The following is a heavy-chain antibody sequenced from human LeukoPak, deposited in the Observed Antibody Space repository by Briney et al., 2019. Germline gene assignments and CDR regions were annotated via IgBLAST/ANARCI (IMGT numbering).Heavy chain of an antibody. D-gene: IGHD3-10*01. CDR2: IIPIFGTA. J-gene: IGHJ6*03. CDR3: ARERGAMVRGVKWIYYYYYMDV. CDR1: GYTFSSYA. Sequence: SVKVSCKASGYTFSSYAISWVRQAPGQGLEWMGGIIPIFGTANYAQKFQGRVTITADESTSTAYMELSSLRSEDTAVYYCARERGAMVRGVKWIYYYYYMDVWGKGTTVTISS. V-gene: IGHV1-69*13.